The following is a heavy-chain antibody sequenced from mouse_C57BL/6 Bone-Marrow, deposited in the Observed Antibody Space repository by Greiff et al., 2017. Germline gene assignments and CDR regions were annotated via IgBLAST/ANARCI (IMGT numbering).Heavy chain of an antibody. CDR2: IYPGNSDT. D-gene: IGHD1-1*01. CDR3: TRGIYYYGSSIYWYFDV. V-gene: IGHV1-5*01. Sequence: EVQLQQSGTVLARPGASVKMSCKTSGYTFTSYWMHWVKQRPGQGLEWIGAIYPGNSDTSYNQKFKGKAKPTAVTSASTAYMERSSLTNEDSAVYYCTRGIYYYGSSIYWYFDVWGAWTTVTVSS. CDR1: GYTFTSYW. J-gene: IGHJ1*01.